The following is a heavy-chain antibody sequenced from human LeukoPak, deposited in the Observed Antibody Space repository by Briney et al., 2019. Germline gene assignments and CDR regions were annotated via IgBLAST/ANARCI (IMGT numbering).Heavy chain of an antibody. CDR1: GYSFTSYW. V-gene: IGHV5-10-1*01. CDR2: IDPSDSYT. J-gene: IGHJ4*02. CDR3: ARHGHWNDVDFFDY. Sequence: GESLKISCKGSGYSFTSYWISWVRQMPGKGLEWMGRIDPSDSYTNYSPSFQGHVTISADKSLSTAYLQWSSLKASDTAMYYCARHGHWNDVDFFDYWGQGTLVTVSS. D-gene: IGHD1-1*01.